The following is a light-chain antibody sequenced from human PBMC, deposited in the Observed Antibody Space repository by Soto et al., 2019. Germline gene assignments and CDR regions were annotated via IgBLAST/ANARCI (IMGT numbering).Light chain of an antibody. CDR2: KAS. CDR1: QSISSW. J-gene: IGKJ1*01. Sequence: DIQMTQSPSTLSASVGDRVTITCRASQSISSWLAWYQQKPGKAPKLLIYKASSLESGVPSRFSRSGSGTEFTLTISCLQPDDFATYYCQQYNSYSKTFGQGTKVEIK. V-gene: IGKV1-5*03. CDR3: QQYNSYSKT.